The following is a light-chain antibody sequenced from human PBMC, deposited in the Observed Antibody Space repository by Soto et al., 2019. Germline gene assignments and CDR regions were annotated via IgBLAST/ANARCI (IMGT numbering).Light chain of an antibody. J-gene: IGKJ5*01. CDR2: GAS. CDR3: QQYYSNVPIT. Sequence: DIQMTQXPSSLSAXSXDXVTXXXLLSQSISSWLAWYQQKPGKAPKLLIYGASTLQSGVPSRFSGSGSGTDFTLTISCLQSEDFATYYCQQYYSNVPITFGQGTRLEIK. V-gene: IGKV1-5*01. CDR1: QSISSW.